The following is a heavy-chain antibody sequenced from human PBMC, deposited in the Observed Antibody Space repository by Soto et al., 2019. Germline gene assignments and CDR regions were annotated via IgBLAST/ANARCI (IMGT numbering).Heavy chain of an antibody. J-gene: IGHJ4*02. Sequence: QVQLQESGPGLVKPSQTLSLTCTVSGGSISTPGYYWSWLRQRPEKGLQWIAYTHSSVSANSNPSLKSGVIISGDTSQNQFSRRLRSVTAADAAGYYCAGLRLYSAGSGTYRDTWGQGTLVTVSS. CDR3: AGLRLYSAGSGTYRDT. CDR2: THSSVSA. V-gene: IGHV4-31*03. D-gene: IGHD3-10*01. CDR1: GGSISTPGYY.